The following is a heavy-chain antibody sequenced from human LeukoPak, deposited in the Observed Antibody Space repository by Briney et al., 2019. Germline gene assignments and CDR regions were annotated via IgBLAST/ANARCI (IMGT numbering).Heavy chain of an antibody. CDR1: GFTFSSYA. Sequence: PGGSLRLSCAASGFTFSSYAMSWVRQAPGKGLEWVSAISGSGGSTYYADSVKGRFTISRDNSKNTLYLQMNSLRAEDTAVYYCANMVRGVTDNWFDPWGQGTLVTVSS. J-gene: IGHJ5*02. CDR2: ISGSGGST. CDR3: ANMVRGVTDNWFDP. V-gene: IGHV3-23*01. D-gene: IGHD3-10*01.